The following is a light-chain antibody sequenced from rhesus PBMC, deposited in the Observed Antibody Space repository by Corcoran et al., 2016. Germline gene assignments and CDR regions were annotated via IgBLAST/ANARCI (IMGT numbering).Light chain of an antibody. Sequence: DVVMTQSPLSLPITPGQPASISCRSSQSLVHSNGNTYLSWYQQKPGQPPRLLIFKVSNREPGVPDRLRGRGAGTDCTLKNSRVEAEDVGVYYCGQGTHWPFTFGPGTKLDIK. CDR1: QSLVHSNGNTY. CDR2: KVS. CDR3: GQGTHWPFT. V-gene: IGKV2-64*01. J-gene: IGKJ3*01.